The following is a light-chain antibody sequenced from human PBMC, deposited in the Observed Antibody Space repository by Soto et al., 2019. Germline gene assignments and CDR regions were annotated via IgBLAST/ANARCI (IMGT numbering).Light chain of an antibody. J-gene: IGKJ1*01. CDR1: QTISRF. Sequence: DIQMTQSPSSLSASVGDRVTITCRASQTISRFLNWYQQEPGKAPKLLISATSRLESGVPSRFTGSGSGTDFTLTIGSLQPEDFVTYYCQQTNSMPRTFGQGTKVDI. CDR2: ATS. V-gene: IGKV1-39*01. CDR3: QQTNSMPRT.